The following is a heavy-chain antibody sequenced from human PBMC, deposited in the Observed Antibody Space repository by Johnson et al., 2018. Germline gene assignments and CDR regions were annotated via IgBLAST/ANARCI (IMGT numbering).Heavy chain of an antibody. CDR3: AKDPGGYSSSSEYFQH. CDR1: GFTFSSYG. J-gene: IGHJ1*01. Sequence: QVQLVQSGGGVVQPGRSLRLSCAASGFTFSSYGMHWVRQAPGKGLEWVAVISYDGSNKYYADSVKGRFTISRDNSKNTLYLQIDSLRAEDTAVYYCAKDPGGYSSSSEYFQHWGQGTLVTVSS. D-gene: IGHD6-13*01. CDR2: ISYDGSNK. V-gene: IGHV3-30*18.